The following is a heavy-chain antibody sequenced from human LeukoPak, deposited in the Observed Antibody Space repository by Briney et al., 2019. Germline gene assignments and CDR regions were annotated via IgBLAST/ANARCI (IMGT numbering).Heavy chain of an antibody. J-gene: IGHJ4*02. CDR2: IYYSGST. Sequence: SETLSLTCAVYGGSFSGYYWSWIRQPPGKGLEWIGSIYYSGSTYYNPSLKSRVTISVGTSKNQFSLKLSSVTAADTAVYYCARGSPSYFDYWGQGTLVTVSS. CDR3: ARGSPSYFDY. CDR1: GGSFSGYY. V-gene: IGHV4-34*01.